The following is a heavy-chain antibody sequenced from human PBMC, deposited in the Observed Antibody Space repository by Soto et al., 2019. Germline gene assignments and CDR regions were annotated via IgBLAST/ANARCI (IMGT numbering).Heavy chain of an antibody. CDR2: IDPATGAA. D-gene: IGHD3-3*01. V-gene: IGHV1-2*02. CDR1: GYPVTAYY. CDR3: ARGGGVGVAGSAAFDM. J-gene: IGHJ3*02. Sequence: QLHLVQSGAVVKKPGASVTVSCSASGYPVTAYYMHWVRQAPGRGLEWMGGIDPATGAAKYTQTFQGRVTMTRDTSPGTVFMELGGLTTEDTAVFYLARGGGVGVAGSAAFDMWGQGTLVTVSS.